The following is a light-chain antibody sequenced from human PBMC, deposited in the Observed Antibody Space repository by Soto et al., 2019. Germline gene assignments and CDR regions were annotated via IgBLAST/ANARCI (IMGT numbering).Light chain of an antibody. CDR1: SSEVGSYNL. CDR2: EGS. Sequence: ITIFYPQTSSEVGSYNLVSWYQQQPGKAPKLMIYEGSKRPSGVSNRFSGSKSGNTASLTISGLQAEDEADYSCCSYAGSSTYVFGTGTKVPVL. CDR3: CSYAGSSTYV. J-gene: IGLJ1*01. V-gene: IGLV2-23*01.